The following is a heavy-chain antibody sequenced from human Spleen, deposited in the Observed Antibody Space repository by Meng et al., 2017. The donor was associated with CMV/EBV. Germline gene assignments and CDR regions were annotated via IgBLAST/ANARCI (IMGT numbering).Heavy chain of an antibody. D-gene: IGHD2-2*01. CDR1: GFTFSSYA. Sequence: GESLKISCAASGFTFSSYAMSWVRQAPGKGLEWVSGISGSGGSTYYADSVKGRFTISRDNSKNTLYLQMNSLRAEDTAAYYCATQSRYCSSPSCSSFDYWGQGTLVTVSS. CDR3: ATQSRYCSSPSCSSFDY. CDR2: ISGSGGST. J-gene: IGHJ4*02. V-gene: IGHV3-23*01.